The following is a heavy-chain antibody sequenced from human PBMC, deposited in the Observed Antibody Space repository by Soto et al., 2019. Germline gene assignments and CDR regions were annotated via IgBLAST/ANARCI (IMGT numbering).Heavy chain of an antibody. Sequence: PSETLSLTCTVSGGSISDYSWSWIRRPPGKGLEWIGHIYYSGNTNYNYSLKSRVTISVDTSKNQLSLTLSSVTAADTAVYYCARLGYCSGGTCPREYYYFMDVWGKGTTVTSP. CDR2: IYYSGNT. D-gene: IGHD2-15*01. CDR1: GGSISDYS. J-gene: IGHJ6*03. CDR3: ARLGYCSGGTCPREYYYFMDV. V-gene: IGHV4-59*08.